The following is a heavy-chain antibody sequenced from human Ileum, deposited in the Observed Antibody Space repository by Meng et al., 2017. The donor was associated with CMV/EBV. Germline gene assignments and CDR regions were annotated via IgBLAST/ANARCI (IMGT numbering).Heavy chain of an antibody. CDR2: ISSSVII. CDR3: ARLQAWDWFDP. J-gene: IGHJ5*02. CDR1: CGPTTSFY. V-gene: IGHV4-4*07. D-gene: IGHD4-11*01. Sequence: APGLVHPRDALSLTSRFSCGPTTSFYWRCIRQPAGKGLACIGRISSSVIITYNPSLKSRVTVSVDTSKNQFSLTVNSVTAADTAVYYCARLQAWDWFDPWGQGTLVTVSS.